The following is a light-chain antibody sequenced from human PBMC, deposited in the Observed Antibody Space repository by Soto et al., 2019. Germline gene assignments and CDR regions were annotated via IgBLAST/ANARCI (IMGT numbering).Light chain of an antibody. CDR3: QQYGTLIT. CDR2: GSF. CDR1: QSLSSSY. V-gene: IGKV3-20*01. J-gene: IGKJ5*01. Sequence: EIVLTQSPGTLSLSPGERATLSCRASQSLSSSYLAWYQQKPGQAPSLLIYGSFSRATGIPDRFRGSGSGTDFTLTISRLEPEDSAVYYCQQYGTLITFGQGTRLENK.